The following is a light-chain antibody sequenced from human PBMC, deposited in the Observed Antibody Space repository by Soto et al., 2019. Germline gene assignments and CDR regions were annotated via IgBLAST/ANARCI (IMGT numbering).Light chain of an antibody. Sequence: EIVMTQSPGTVSVFPGETVTISCRASQSVSGYLDWFHQKPGQAPRLVLLRIFTRAIGVPARFSGSGSETEFTLTIIGLQSEDSGVYYCLQHYSWPWTFGQGTKVEIK. CDR3: LQHYSWPWT. J-gene: IGKJ1*01. CDR1: QSVSGY. CDR2: RIF. V-gene: IGKV3-15*01.